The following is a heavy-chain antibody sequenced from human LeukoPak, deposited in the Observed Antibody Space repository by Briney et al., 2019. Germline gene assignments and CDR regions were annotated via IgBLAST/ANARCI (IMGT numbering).Heavy chain of an antibody. Sequence: GGSLRLSCAASGFTFSSYWMHWVRQAPGKGLVWVSRINSDGSTTSNADSVKGRFTISRDNAKNTLYLQMGSLRVEDTAVYYCARGSGTSWYGPDYWGQGTLVTVSS. CDR3: ARGSGTSWYGPDY. CDR2: INSDGSTT. V-gene: IGHV3-74*01. D-gene: IGHD6-13*01. CDR1: GFTFSSYW. J-gene: IGHJ4*02.